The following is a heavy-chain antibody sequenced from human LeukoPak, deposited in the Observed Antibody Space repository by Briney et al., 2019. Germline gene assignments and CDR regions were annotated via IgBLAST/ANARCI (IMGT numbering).Heavy chain of an antibody. J-gene: IGHJ4*02. CDR1: GFTFSSFA. D-gene: IGHD5-18*01. CDR3: ATGRKRGYSYGYFDY. Sequence: GGSLRLSCAASGFTFSSFAMSWVRQAPGEGLVCVSRINSDGSSTSYADSVKGRFTISRDNAKNTLYLQMNSLRAEDTAVYYCATGRKRGYSYGYFDYWGQGTLVTVSS. CDR2: INSDGSST. V-gene: IGHV3-74*01.